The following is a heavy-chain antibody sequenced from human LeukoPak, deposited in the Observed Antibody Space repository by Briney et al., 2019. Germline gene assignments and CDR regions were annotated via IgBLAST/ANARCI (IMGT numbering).Heavy chain of an antibody. Sequence: SETLSLTCTVSGGSISSSSYYWGWIRQPPGKGLEWIGSIYYSGSTNYNPSLKSRLTISVDTSKNQFSLKLSSVTAADTAVYYCAKCFYNYDAFDIWGQGTMVTVSS. D-gene: IGHD5-24*01. CDR1: GGSISSSSYY. CDR3: AKCFYNYDAFDI. CDR2: IYYSGST. V-gene: IGHV4-39*07. J-gene: IGHJ3*02.